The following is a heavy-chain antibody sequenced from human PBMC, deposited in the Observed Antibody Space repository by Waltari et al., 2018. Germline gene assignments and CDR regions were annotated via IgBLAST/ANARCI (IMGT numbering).Heavy chain of an antibody. Sequence: EVQLVEPGGGLTQPGGSLRLSCAASGFSVSSTYISGVRQGPGRGLEWVSTIYDGGSSYYADSVKGRLTISRDNSKNTVYLQMNSLRVDDTAVYYCARVWRNYHYYGMDVWGQGTTVTVSS. CDR2: IYDGGSS. V-gene: IGHV3-53*01. CDR1: GFSVSSTY. D-gene: IGHD3-16*01. CDR3: ARVWRNYHYYGMDV. J-gene: IGHJ6*02.